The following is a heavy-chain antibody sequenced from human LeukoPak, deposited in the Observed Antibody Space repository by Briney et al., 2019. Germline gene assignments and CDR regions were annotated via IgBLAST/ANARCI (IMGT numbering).Heavy chain of an antibody. CDR2: VTASGGST. D-gene: IGHD1-1*01. Sequence: GGSLRLSCASSGFTFNNYAMTWVRQAPGKGLEWVSSVTASGGSTHCADSVKGRFTISRDNSKNTLYLQMSSLRAEDTAVYYCARDYPTSGIVTIFDCWGQGTLVTVSS. V-gene: IGHV3-23*01. J-gene: IGHJ4*02. CDR3: ARDYPTSGIVTIFDC. CDR1: GFTFNNYA.